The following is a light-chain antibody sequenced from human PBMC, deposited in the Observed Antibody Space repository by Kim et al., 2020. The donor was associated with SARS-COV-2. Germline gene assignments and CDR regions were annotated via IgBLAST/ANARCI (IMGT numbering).Light chain of an antibody. CDR3: QAWDSSTVV. CDR2: QDS. Sequence: SYELTQPPSVSVSPGQTASITCSGDKLGEKYTSWYQQKPGQSPMVVISQDSKRPSGIPERFSGSNTGSTATLTISGTQAMDEADYYCQAWDSSTVVFGGGTQLTVL. J-gene: IGLJ2*01. V-gene: IGLV3-1*01. CDR1: KLGEKY.